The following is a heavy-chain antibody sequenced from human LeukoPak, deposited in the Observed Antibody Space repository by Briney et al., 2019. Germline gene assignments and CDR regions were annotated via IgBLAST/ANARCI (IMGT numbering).Heavy chain of an antibody. V-gene: IGHV4-61*02. CDR1: GGSISSGSYY. J-gene: IGHJ4*02. D-gene: IGHD4-17*01. CDR2: IYTSGTT. CDR3: ARLTTVTPQYDY. Sequence: SETLSLTCTVSGGSISSGSYYWSWIRQSAGKGLEWIGRIYTSGTTTYNPSLKSRVTISVDTSKNQFSLKLSYVTAADTAMYYCARLTTVTPQYDYWGQGTLVTVSS.